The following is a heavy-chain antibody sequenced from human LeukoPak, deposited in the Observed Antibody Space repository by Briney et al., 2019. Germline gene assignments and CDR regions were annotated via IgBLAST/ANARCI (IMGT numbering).Heavy chain of an antibody. D-gene: IGHD3-9*01. Sequence: PSETLSLTCTVSGGSISSSSYYWGWIRQPPGKGLEWIGSIYYSGSTYYNPSLKSRVTISVDTSKNQFSLKLSSVTAADTAVYYCARSYCDILTGYYKYYYYYYMDVWGKGTTVTISS. CDR1: GGSISSSSYY. V-gene: IGHV4-39*01. CDR3: ARSYCDILTGYYKYYYYYYMDV. J-gene: IGHJ6*03. CDR2: IYYSGST.